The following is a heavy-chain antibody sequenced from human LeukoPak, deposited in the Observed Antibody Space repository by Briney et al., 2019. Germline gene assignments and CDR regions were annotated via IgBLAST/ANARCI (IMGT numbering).Heavy chain of an antibody. CDR1: GGSISSYY. V-gene: IGHV4-59*08. J-gene: IGHJ4*02. Sequence: SETLSLTCTVSGGSISSYYWSWIRQPPGKGLEWIGYIYYSGSTNYNPSLKSRVTISVDTSKNQFSLKLSSVAAADTAVYYCARGARGSYSYWGQGTLVTVSS. CDR2: IYYSGST. CDR3: ARGARGSYSY. D-gene: IGHD1-26*01.